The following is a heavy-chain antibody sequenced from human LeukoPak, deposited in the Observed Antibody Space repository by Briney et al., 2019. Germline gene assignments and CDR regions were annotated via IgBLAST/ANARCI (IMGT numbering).Heavy chain of an antibody. J-gene: IGHJ3*02. CDR2: INWNGGGT. CDR1: GFILDDYV. CDR3: ARSLLVTLDVFDI. Sequence: PGGSLRLSCAASGFILDDYVMSWVRQAPGKGLEWVSGINWNGGGTGYADSVKGRFTISSDNAKNSLYLQMNSLRAEDTALYYCARSLLVTLDVFDIWGQGTMVTVSS. V-gene: IGHV3-20*04. D-gene: IGHD4-23*01.